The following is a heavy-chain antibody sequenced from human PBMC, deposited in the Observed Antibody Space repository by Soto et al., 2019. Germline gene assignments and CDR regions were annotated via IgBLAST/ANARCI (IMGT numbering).Heavy chain of an antibody. CDR1: VYTFTSYY. CDR3: ALIVDFDY. D-gene: IGHD1-26*01. Sequence: SMKVSCQPSVYTFTSYYMLWVRQAPGQRLEWMGILNPSGGSTSYAQKSQGIVSMNRVMSTSKVYMELSSLNSDDTAVYYCALIVDFDYWGQGTLVTVSS. J-gene: IGHJ4*02. CDR2: LNPSGGST. V-gene: IGHV1-46*03.